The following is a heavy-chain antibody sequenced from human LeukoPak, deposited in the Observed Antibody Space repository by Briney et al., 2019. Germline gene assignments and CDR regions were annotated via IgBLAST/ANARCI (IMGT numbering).Heavy chain of an antibody. Sequence: ASVKVSCKASGYTFTSYAMHWVRQAPGQRLEWMGWINAGNGNTKYSQKFQGRVTITRDTSASTAYMELSSLRSEDTAVYYCARESVRAARRPDLPDYWGQGTLATVSS. V-gene: IGHV1-3*01. J-gene: IGHJ4*02. D-gene: IGHD6-6*01. CDR2: INAGNGNT. CDR3: ARESVRAARRPDLPDY. CDR1: GYTFTSYA.